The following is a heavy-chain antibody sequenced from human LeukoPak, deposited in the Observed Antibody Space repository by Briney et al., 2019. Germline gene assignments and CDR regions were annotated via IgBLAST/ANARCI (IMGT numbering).Heavy chain of an antibody. CDR3: ARVEYSYGNY. J-gene: IGHJ4*02. Sequence: GGSLRLSCAASGFTFSSYWMHWVRQAPGKGLAWVSRINSDGSSTSYADSVKGRFTISRDNAKNTLYLQMNSLRAEDTAVYYCARVEYSYGNYWGQGTLVTVSS. CDR2: INSDGSST. V-gene: IGHV3-74*01. D-gene: IGHD5-18*01. CDR1: GFTFSSYW.